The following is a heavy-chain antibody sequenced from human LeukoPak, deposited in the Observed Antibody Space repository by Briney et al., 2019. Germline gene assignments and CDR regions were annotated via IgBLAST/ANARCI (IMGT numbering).Heavy chain of an antibody. J-gene: IGHJ4*02. V-gene: IGHV3-69-1*01. CDR1: GFTFSISN. CDR3: ARDRRYYDFWSTYQDF. CDR2: ISAGGTI. D-gene: IGHD3-3*01. Sequence: TGGSLRLSCAASGFTFSISNMNWVRQAPGKGLEWVSYISAGGTIYYADSVRGRFTISRDNAKNSLYLQMNSLRAEDTAVYYCARDRRYYDFWSTYQDFWGQGTLVTVSS.